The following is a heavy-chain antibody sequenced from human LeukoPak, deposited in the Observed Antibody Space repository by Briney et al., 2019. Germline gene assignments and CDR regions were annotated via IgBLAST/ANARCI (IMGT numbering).Heavy chain of an antibody. CDR2: IYPGDSDT. D-gene: IGHD3-22*01. CDR3: AISYHYYYDSSGYYPLHFDY. J-gene: IGHJ4*02. CDR1: GYSFTSYW. V-gene: IGHV5-51*01. Sequence: GESLKISCKGSGYSFTSYWIGWVRQMPGKGLEWMGIIYPGDSDTRYSPSFQGQVTISADKSISTAYLQWSSLKASDTAMYYCAISYHYYYDSSGYYPLHFDYWGQGTLVTVSS.